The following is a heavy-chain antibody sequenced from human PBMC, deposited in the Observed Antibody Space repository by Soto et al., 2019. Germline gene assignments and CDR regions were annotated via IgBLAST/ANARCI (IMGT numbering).Heavy chain of an antibody. J-gene: IGHJ6*02. V-gene: IGHV1-46*01. D-gene: IGHD2-8*02. Sequence: ASVKVSCKASGYTFTNYGISWVRQAPGQGLEWMGIINPSGGSTSYAQKFQGRVTMTRDTSTSTVYMELSSLRSEDTAVYYCARELVVAGYYYGMDVWGQGTTVTVSS. CDR1: GYTFTNYG. CDR2: INPSGGST. CDR3: ARELVVAGYYYGMDV.